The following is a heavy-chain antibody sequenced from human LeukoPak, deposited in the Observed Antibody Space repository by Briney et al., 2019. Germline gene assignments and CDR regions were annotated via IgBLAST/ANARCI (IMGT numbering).Heavy chain of an antibody. D-gene: IGHD5-12*01. V-gene: IGHV1-8*03. Sequence: ASVKVSCKASGYIFSDFDINWVRQASGQGLEWVAWMNPNSGNPAYAQEFQGRATVSGNISISTAYLQWSSLKASDTAMYYCARHPGYGGYVDGVEDYWGQGTLVTVSS. CDR2: MNPNSGNP. CDR3: ARHPGYGGYVDGVEDY. CDR1: GYIFSDFD. J-gene: IGHJ4*02.